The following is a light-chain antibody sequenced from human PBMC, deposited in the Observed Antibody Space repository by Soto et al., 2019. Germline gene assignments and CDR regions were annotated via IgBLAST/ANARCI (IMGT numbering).Light chain of an antibody. J-gene: IGKJ1*01. CDR3: ERSRSGPT. CDR1: QSVSSY. V-gene: IGKV3-11*01. Sequence: EIVLTQSPATLSLSPGERATLSCRASQSVSSYLAWYQQKPGQAPRLLIYDASNRATGNPARFSGNGSVTDFPRTSRAPVPEDLAVYYCERSRSGPTFGQGTNVAIK. CDR2: DAS.